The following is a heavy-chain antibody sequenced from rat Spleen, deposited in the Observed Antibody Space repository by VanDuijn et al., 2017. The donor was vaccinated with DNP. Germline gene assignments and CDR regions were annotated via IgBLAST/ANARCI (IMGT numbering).Heavy chain of an antibody. CDR3: ARWSRYFDY. Sequence: EVQLQESGPGLVKPSQSLSLTCSVTGFSITSDYWAWIRKFPGNKLEWMGYINSAGSTNYNPSLKSRISITRDTSKNQFFLQLNSVTTEDTATYYCARWSRYFDYWGQGVMVTVSS. CDR2: INSAGST. CDR1: GFSITSDY. J-gene: IGHJ2*01. V-gene: IGHV3-3*01.